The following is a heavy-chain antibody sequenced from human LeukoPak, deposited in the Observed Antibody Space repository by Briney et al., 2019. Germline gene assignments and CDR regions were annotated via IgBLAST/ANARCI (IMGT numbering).Heavy chain of an antibody. D-gene: IGHD2-2*01. CDR3: ARIIGYCSSTSCYDDY. CDR2: IIPIFGTA. CDR1: GGTFSSYA. Sequence: ASVKVSCKASGGTFSSYAISWVRQAPGQGLEWMGGIIPIFGTANYAQKFQGRVTITADESTSTAYMELSSLRSEDTAVYYCARIIGYCSSTSCYDDYWGQGTLVTVSS. V-gene: IGHV1-69*13. J-gene: IGHJ4*02.